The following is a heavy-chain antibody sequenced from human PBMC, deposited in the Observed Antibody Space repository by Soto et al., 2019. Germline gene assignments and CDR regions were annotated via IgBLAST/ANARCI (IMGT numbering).Heavy chain of an antibody. CDR1: GYSFTSYW. J-gene: IGHJ6*04. CDR2: IYPGDADT. Sequence: PGESLKISCKGSGYSFTSYWIGWVRQMPGKGLEWMGIIYPGDADTKYSPSFQGQVTISADKSISTAYLQWSSLKASDTALYSCAGGGVRAGITRTRDYYGMDVWGKGPTVTISS. V-gene: IGHV5-51*01. D-gene: IGHD1-20*01. CDR3: AGGGVRAGITRTRDYYGMDV.